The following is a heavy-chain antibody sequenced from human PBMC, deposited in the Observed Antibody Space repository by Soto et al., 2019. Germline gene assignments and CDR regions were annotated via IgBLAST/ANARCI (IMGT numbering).Heavy chain of an antibody. Sequence: SVKVSCKASGGTFSSYAISWVRQAPGQGLEWMGGIIPIFGTANYAQKFQGRVTITADESTSTAYMELSSLRSEDTAVYYCARGTNGVRYYYYGMDVWGQGTTVTVSS. CDR2: IIPIFGTA. CDR3: ARGTNGVRYYYYGMDV. J-gene: IGHJ6*02. D-gene: IGHD2-8*01. V-gene: IGHV1-69*13. CDR1: GGTFSSYA.